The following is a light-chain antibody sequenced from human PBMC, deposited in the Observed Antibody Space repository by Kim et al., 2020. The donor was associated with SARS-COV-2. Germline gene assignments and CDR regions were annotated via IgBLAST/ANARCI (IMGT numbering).Light chain of an antibody. CDR1: SSDVVGYNY. CDR3: CSYAGSYTYV. V-gene: IGLV2-11*01. J-gene: IGLJ1*01. Sequence: GQSVTLSSTGTSSDVVGYNYVSWYQQHPGKAPTLLIYDVSKRPSGVPDRFSGSKSGNTASLTISGLQAEDEADYYCCSYAGSYTYVFGTGTKVTVL. CDR2: DVS.